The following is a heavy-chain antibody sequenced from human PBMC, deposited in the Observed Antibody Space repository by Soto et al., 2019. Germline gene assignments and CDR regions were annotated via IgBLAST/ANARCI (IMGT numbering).Heavy chain of an antibody. CDR2: IIPIFGTA. J-gene: IGHJ6*02. V-gene: IGHV1-69*13. Sequence: AASVKVSCKASGGTFSSYAISWVRQAPGQGLEWMGGIIPIFGTANYAQKFQGRVTITADESTSTAYMELSSLRSEDTAVYYCARENCSGGSCYSEFYYYYGMDVWGQGTTVTVSS. D-gene: IGHD2-15*01. CDR1: GGTFSSYA. CDR3: ARENCSGGSCYSEFYYYYGMDV.